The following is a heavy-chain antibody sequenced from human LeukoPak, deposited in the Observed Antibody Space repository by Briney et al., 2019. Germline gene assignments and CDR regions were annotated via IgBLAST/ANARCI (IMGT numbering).Heavy chain of an antibody. D-gene: IGHD2-2*01. V-gene: IGHV3-7*01. J-gene: IGHJ2*01. CDR3: ARGPSSRSPAAGDWHFDL. CDR2: INEDGSGK. CDR1: GFTFSTYW. Sequence: GGSLRLSCAASGFTFSTYWMSWVRQAPGKGLEWVANINEDGSGKYYVGSVKGRFTISRDNAKNTLYLQMNSLRAEESAVYYCARGPSSRSPAAGDWHFDLWGRGTLVTVSS.